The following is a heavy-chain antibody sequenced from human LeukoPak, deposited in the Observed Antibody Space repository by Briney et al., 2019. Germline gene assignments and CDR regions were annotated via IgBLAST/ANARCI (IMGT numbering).Heavy chain of an antibody. Sequence: SETLSLTCTVSGGSISSSSYYWGWIRQPPGKGLEWIGSIYYSGSTYYNPSLKSRVTISVDTSKNQFSLKLSSVTAADTAVYYCARQLRGRSSLFDPWGQGTLVTVSS. CDR2: IYYSGST. J-gene: IGHJ5*02. D-gene: IGHD6-6*01. CDR3: ARQLRGRSSLFDP. CDR1: GGSISSSSYY. V-gene: IGHV4-39*01.